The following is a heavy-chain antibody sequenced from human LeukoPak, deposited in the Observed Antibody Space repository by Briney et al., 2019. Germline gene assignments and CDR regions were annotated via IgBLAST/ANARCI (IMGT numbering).Heavy chain of an antibody. D-gene: IGHD4-17*01. J-gene: IGHJ4*02. CDR2: INHSGST. Sequence: SETLSLTCAVYDGSVSGYYWSWIRQPPGKGLEWIGEINHSGSTNYNPSLKSRVTISVDTSKNQFSLKLSSVTAADTAVYYCARRCVTVTTVLDFDYWGQVTLVTVSS. V-gene: IGHV4-34*01. CDR3: ARRCVTVTTVLDFDY. CDR1: DGSVSGYY.